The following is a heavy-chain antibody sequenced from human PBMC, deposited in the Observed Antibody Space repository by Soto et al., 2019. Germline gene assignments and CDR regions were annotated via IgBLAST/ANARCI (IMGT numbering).Heavy chain of an antibody. Sequence: SETLSLTCTVSGGSISSYYWSWIRQPAGKGLEWIGRIYTSGSTNYNPSLKSRVTMSVDTSKNQFSLKLSSVTAADTAVYYCARDATRTFGYYDFWSGYFHYGMDVWGQGTTVTVSS. CDR1: GGSISSYY. D-gene: IGHD3-3*01. V-gene: IGHV4-4*07. CDR3: ARDATRTFGYYDFWSGYFHYGMDV. CDR2: IYTSGST. J-gene: IGHJ6*02.